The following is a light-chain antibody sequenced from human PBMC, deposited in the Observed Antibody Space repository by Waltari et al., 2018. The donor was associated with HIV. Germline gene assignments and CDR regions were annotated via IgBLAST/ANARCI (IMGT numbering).Light chain of an antibody. Sequence: QSVLTQSASASVHPAQRVNISCSGSRANIGTNTVSLYQQLPATPPKLLIFSDDQRPSGVPDRFSGSKSGTSASLAISGLQFEDEAVYFCAVWDDSLDGQPVFGGGTLLTV. CDR1: RANIGTNT. J-gene: IGLJ7*01. CDR2: SDD. CDR3: AVWDDSLDGQPV. V-gene: IGLV1-44*01.